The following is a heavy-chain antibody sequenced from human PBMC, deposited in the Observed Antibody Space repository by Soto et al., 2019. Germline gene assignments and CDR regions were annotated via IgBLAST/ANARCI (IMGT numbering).Heavy chain of an antibody. D-gene: IGHD3-16*01. CDR2: IIPIPGIT. V-gene: IGHV1-69*08. J-gene: IGHJ6*02. CDR3: AKDGGRVDDYYYYDMDV. CDR1: GGTFSSHT. Sequence: QVQLVQSGAEVKKPGSSVKVSCKASGGTFSSHTINWVRQAPGQGLEWMGRIIPIPGITNYAQRFQGRVTIIADKFTSTAYMELSSLRSEDTAVYYCAKDGGRVDDYYYYDMDVWGQGTTVTVSS.